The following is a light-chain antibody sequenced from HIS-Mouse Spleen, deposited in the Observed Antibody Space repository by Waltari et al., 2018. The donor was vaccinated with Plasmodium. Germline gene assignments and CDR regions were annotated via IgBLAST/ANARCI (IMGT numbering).Light chain of an antibody. CDR1: SSDVGGYNY. CDR3: SSYAGSNNYV. Sequence: QSALTQPPSASGSPGQSVTISCTGTSSDVGGYNYVSWYQQHPGKAPKLMIYEVSKRPAGVPARFSGSKSGNTASLTVSGVQAEDEADYYCSSYAGSNNYVFGTGTKVTVL. V-gene: IGLV2-8*01. CDR2: EVS. J-gene: IGLJ1*01.